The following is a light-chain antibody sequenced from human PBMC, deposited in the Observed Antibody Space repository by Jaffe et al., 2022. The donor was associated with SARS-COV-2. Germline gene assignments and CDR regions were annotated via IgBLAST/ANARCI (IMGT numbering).Light chain of an antibody. J-gene: IGLJ2*01. CDR3: GTWDNSLRAGV. V-gene: IGLV1-51*02. Sequence: QSVLTQSPSVSAAPGQKVTISCSGSSSNIGNNYVSWYQQLPGTAPKLLIYENDKRPSGIPDRFSGSKSGTSATLGITGLQTGDEADYYCGTWDNSLRAGVFGGGTKLTVL. CDR2: END. CDR1: SSNIGNNY.